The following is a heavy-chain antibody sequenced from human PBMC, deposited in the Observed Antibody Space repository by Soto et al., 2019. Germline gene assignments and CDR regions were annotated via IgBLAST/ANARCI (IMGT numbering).Heavy chain of an antibody. CDR3: AREYDILTGYYKPLGGFDY. J-gene: IGHJ4*02. CDR2: INPSGGST. CDR1: GYTFTRYD. V-gene: IGHV1-46*01. Sequence: ASVKVSCKASGYTFTRYDINWMRQATGQGLEWMGIINPSGGSTSYAQKFQGRVTMTRDTSTSTVYMELSSLRSEDTAVYYCAREYDILTGYYKPLGGFDYWGQGTLVTVSS. D-gene: IGHD3-9*01.